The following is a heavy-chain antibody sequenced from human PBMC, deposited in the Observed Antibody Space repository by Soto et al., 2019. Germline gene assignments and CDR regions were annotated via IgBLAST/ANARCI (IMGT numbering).Heavy chain of an antibody. D-gene: IGHD3-22*01. CDR3: AGSLSDIIGFLSVGGGGYYYYGMDV. CDR2: IIPIFGTA. J-gene: IGHJ6*02. V-gene: IGHV1-69*13. Sequence: ASVKVSCKASGGTFSSYAISWVRQAPGQGLEWMGGIIPIFGTANYAQKFQGRVTITADESTSTAYMELSSLRSEDTAVYFWAGSLSDIIGFLSVGGGGYYYYGMDVWGQGTTVTVSS. CDR1: GGTFSSYA.